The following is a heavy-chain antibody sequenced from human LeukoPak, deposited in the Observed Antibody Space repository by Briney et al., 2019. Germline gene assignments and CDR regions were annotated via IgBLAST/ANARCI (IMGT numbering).Heavy chain of an antibody. CDR2: IDYSGAS. Sequence: SETLSLTCAVYGGSFSGHSWTWVRQAPGKGLEWIGEIDYSGASICNPSLKSRVTISLDTSKNQLSLKLTSVTAADTAVYYCARVSWFPGTSYYYMDVWGKGTTGTVSS. CDR3: ARVSWFPGTSYYYMDV. D-gene: IGHD1-1*01. CDR1: GGSFSGHS. V-gene: IGHV4-34*01. J-gene: IGHJ6*03.